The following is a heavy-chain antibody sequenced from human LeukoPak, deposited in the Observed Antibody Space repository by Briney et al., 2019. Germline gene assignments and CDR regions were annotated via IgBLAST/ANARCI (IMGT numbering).Heavy chain of an antibody. D-gene: IGHD2-2*01. CDR3: AKKYPGSDAFDI. CDR1: GVSISSYY. CDR2: IYNSGST. J-gene: IGHJ3*02. V-gene: IGHV4-59*01. Sequence: PSETLSLTCTVSGVSISSYYWSWIRQPPGKGLEWIGYIYNSGSTNYNPSLKSRVTISADTSKNQFSLKLSSVTAADTAVYYCAKKYPGSDAFDIWGQGTMVTVSS.